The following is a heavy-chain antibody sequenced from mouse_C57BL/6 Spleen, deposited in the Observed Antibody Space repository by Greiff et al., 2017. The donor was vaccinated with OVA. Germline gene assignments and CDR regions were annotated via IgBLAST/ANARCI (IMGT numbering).Heavy chain of an antibody. CDR3: TTGRLGFAY. D-gene: IGHD3-2*02. V-gene: IGHV14-4*01. J-gene: IGHJ3*01. Sequence: VQLQQSGAELVRPGASVKLSCTASGFNIKDDYMHWVKQRPEQGLEWIGWIDPENGDTESASKFQGKATITADTSSNTAYLQLSSLTSEDTAVYYCTTGRLGFAYWGQGTLVTVSA. CDR1: GFNIKDDY. CDR2: IDPENGDT.